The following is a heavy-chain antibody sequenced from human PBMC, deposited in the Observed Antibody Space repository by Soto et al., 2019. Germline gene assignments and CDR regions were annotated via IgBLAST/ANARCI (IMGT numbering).Heavy chain of an antibody. CDR1: GGSISSGGYS. V-gene: IGHV4-30-2*01. Sequence: SETLSLTCTVSGGSISSGGYSWSWIRQPPGKGLEWIGYIYHSGSTYNNPSLKSRVTISVDRSKNQFSLKLSSVTAADTAVYYCARGGLVPAAMPDYWGQGTLVTVS. D-gene: IGHD2-2*01. CDR2: IYHSGST. CDR3: ARGGLVPAAMPDY. J-gene: IGHJ4*02.